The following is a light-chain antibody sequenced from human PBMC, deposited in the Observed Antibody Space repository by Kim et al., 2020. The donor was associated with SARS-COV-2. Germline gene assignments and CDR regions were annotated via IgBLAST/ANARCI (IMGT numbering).Light chain of an antibody. J-gene: IGLJ3*02. V-gene: IGLV3-1*01. CDR3: QAWDSGTAV. CDR1: NLGDKY. Sequence: VSPGQTASITCSGDNLGDKYASCYQLKSGQSPVLVIYQDTKWPSGIPARFSGSNSGNTATLTISGTQAMDEADYYCQAWDSGTAVFGGGTQLTVL. CDR2: QDT.